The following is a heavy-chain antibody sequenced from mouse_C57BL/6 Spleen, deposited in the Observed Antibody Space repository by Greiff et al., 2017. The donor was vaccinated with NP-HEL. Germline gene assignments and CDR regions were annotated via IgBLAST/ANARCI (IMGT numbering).Heavy chain of an antibody. D-gene: IGHD2-2*01. CDR2: RRNKANDYTT. V-gene: IGHV7-1*01. CDR3: ARDEGDGYDGFAY. CDR1: GFTFSDFY. J-gene: IGHJ3*01. Sequence: EVNVVESGGGLVQSGRSLRLSCATSGFTFSDFYMEWVRQAPGKGLEWIAARRNKANDYTTEYSASVKGRFIVSRDTSQSILYLQMNALRAEDTAIYYCARDEGDGYDGFAYWGQGTLVTVSA.